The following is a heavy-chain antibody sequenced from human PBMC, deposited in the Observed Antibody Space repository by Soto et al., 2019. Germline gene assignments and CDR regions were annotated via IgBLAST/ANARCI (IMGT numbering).Heavy chain of an antibody. CDR2: ISYDGSNK. CDR1: GFTFSSYA. V-gene: IGHV3-30-3*01. Sequence: GGSLRLSCAASGFTFSSYAMHWVRQAPGKGLEWVAVISYDGSNKYYADSVKGRFTISRDNSKNTLYLQMNSLRAEDTAVYYCARDGILRYFDWLLTNQKPSYYYYGMDVWGQGTTVTVSS. D-gene: IGHD3-9*01. CDR3: ARDGILRYFDWLLTNQKPSYYYYGMDV. J-gene: IGHJ6*02.